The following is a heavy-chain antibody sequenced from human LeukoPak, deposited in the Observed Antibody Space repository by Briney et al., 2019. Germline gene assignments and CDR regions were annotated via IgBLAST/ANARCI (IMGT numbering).Heavy chain of an antibody. CDR3: ARVYSGYHSFYDY. Sequence: GGSLRLSCAASGFTFSRHWMSWVRQAPGKGLEWVANVKKDGSATYYVDSVKGRFTISRDNARNSLYLQMNSPRAEDTAVYFCARVYSGYHSFYDYWGQGTLVTVS. CDR2: VKKDGSAT. V-gene: IGHV3-7*04. CDR1: GFTFSRHW. J-gene: IGHJ4*02. D-gene: IGHD3-22*01.